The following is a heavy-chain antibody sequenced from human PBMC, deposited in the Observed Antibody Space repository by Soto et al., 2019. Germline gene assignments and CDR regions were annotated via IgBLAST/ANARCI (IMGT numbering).Heavy chain of an antibody. CDR3: AKDPHDYGDYVPFDY. D-gene: IGHD4-17*01. Sequence: GGSLRLSCAASGFTFSSYGMSWVRQAPGKGLEWVSAISGSGGSTYYADSVKGRFTISRDNSKNTLYLQMNSLRAEDTAVYYCAKDPHDYGDYVPFDYWGQGTLVTVSS. CDR2: ISGSGGST. V-gene: IGHV3-23*01. CDR1: GFTFSSYG. J-gene: IGHJ4*02.